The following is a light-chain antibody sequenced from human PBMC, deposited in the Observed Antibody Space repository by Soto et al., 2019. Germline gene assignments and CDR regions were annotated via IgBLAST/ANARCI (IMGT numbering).Light chain of an antibody. V-gene: IGKV3-20*01. CDR1: QSVSNNY. CDR3: KQYGRLGT. CDR2: GES. J-gene: IGKJ1*01. Sequence: SVLPHTQGTLALSAGEGATVACRASQSVSNNYLAWYQQKPGQPPRPLIYGESNRATGIPDRFSGSGSGTDFTLTFSILEPEDFAVYSSKQYGRLGTFGPVTKVDI.